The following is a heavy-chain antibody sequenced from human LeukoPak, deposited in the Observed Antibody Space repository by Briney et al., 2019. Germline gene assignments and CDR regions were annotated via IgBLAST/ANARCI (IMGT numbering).Heavy chain of an antibody. J-gene: IGHJ4*02. CDR2: IYSDNT. CDR1: GFTVSSNS. Sequence: GGSLRLSCTVSGFTVSSNSMSWVRQAPGKGLEWVSFIYSDNTHYSDSVKGRFTISRDNSKNTLYLQMNSLRAEDTAVYYCAMNRGSGYSLHYWGQGTLVTVSS. V-gene: IGHV3-53*05. CDR3: AMNRGSGYSLHY. D-gene: IGHD3-3*01.